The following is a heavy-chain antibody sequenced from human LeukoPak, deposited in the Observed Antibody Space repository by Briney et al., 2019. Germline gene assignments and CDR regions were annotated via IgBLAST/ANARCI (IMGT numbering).Heavy chain of an antibody. CDR3: ARGPQQWLVLTWFDP. CDR1: GGSISSYQ. Sequence: PSETLSLTCTVSGGSISSYQWSWIRQPPGGGLEWIGSIHYSGSPNFNPSLKSRVTISVDTSKNQVSLKLNSVTAADTAVYYCARGPQQWLVLTWFDPWGQGTLVTVSS. V-gene: IGHV4-59*01. J-gene: IGHJ5*02. D-gene: IGHD6-19*01. CDR2: IHYSGSP.